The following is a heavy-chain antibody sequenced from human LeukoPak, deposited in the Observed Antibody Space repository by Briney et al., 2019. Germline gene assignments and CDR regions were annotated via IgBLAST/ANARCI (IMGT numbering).Heavy chain of an antibody. D-gene: IGHD2-21*02. J-gene: IGHJ4*02. CDR1: GCTISSRSYY. CDR2: MYDSGST. CDR3: ARGDSYVQIDY. V-gene: IGHV4-39*01. Sequence: SETLSLTCTGSGCTISSRSYYWGWLRQPPGKGLEWIGSMYDSGSTNYSPSLKSRVTISVDTSKNQFSLKLSSVTAADTAVYYCARGDSYVQIDYWGQGTLVTVSS.